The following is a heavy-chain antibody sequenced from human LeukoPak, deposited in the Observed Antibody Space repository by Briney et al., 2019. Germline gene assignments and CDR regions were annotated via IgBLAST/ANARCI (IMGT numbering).Heavy chain of an antibody. V-gene: IGHV4-4*07. CDR3: ARETDWGDSSGGPLFDY. Sequence: SETLSLTCTVSGGSISSYYWSWIRQPAGKGLEWIGRIYTSGSTNYNPSLKSRVTISVDTSKNQFSLKLSSVTAADTAVYYCARETDWGDSSGGPLFDYWGQGTLVTVSS. J-gene: IGHJ4*02. CDR2: IYTSGST. D-gene: IGHD3-22*01. CDR1: GGSISSYY.